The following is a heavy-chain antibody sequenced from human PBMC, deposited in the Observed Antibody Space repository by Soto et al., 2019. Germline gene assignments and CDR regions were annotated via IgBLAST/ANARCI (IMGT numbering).Heavy chain of an antibody. CDR2: IIPLFGTA. J-gene: IGHJ6*02. CDR3: ARTNWYSRYPPYYYGMDV. D-gene: IGHD6-13*01. V-gene: IGHV1-69*13. CDR1: GGSFSTYA. Sequence: GASVKVSCKASGGSFSTYAINWLRQAPGQGLEWMGGIIPLFGTANYAQKFQDRFTITADESTSTAYMELSSLRSEDTAVYHCARTNWYSRYPPYYYGMDVWGQGTTVTVSS.